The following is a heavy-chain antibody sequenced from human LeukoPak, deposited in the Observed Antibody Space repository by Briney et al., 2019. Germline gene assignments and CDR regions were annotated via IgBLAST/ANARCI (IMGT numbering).Heavy chain of an antibody. CDR1: GGSVSSSSYF. CDR2: ISFSSDTI. Sequence: PSETLSLTCTVSGGSVSSSSYFWGWVRQAPGKGLEWVSYISFSSDTIYYADSVKGRFTISRDNAKNSLFLQMSSLRDDDTAVYYCARGETAVTSCLDYWGQGTLVTVSS. J-gene: IGHJ4*02. CDR3: ARGETAVTSCLDY. D-gene: IGHD4-17*01. V-gene: IGHV3-48*02.